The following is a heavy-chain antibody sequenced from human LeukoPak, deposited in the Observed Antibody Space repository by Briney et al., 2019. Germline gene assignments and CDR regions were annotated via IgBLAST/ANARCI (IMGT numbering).Heavy chain of an antibody. D-gene: IGHD1-7*01. Sequence: GGSLRLSCAASGFTFSSYGMHWVRQAPGKGLEWVAFIRYDGSNKYYADSVKGRFTISRDNSKNTLYLQMNSLRDEDTAVYYCAKLRGGTTRNSYDYWGQGTLVTVSS. V-gene: IGHV3-30*02. J-gene: IGHJ4*02. CDR3: AKLRGGTTRNSYDY. CDR2: IRYDGSNK. CDR1: GFTFSSYG.